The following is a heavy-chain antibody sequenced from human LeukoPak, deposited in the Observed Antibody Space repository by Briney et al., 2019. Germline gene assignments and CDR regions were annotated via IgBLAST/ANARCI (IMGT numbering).Heavy chain of an antibody. CDR2: ISSSSSYI. J-gene: IGHJ4*02. CDR1: GFTFSSYS. D-gene: IGHD1-26*01. V-gene: IGHV3-21*01. Sequence: PGGSLRLSCAASGFTFSSYSMYWVRQAPGKGLEWVSSISSSSSYIYYADSVKGRFTISRDNAKNTLYLQMNSLRAEDTAVYYCARGYSGSYRIDYWGQGTLVTVSS. CDR3: ARGYSGSYRIDY.